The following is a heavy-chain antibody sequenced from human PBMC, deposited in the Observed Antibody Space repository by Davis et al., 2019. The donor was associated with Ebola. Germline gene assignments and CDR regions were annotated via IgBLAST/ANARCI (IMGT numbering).Heavy chain of an antibody. CDR3: ARIGYCTNGVCYGNLDY. V-gene: IGHV3-11*06. J-gene: IGHJ4*02. Sequence: GESLKISCAASGFTFSDYYMSWIRQAPGKGLEWVSYISSSSSYTNYADSVKGRFTISRDNAKNSLYLQMNSLRAEDTAVYYCARIGYCTNGVCYGNLDYWGQGTLVTVSS. D-gene: IGHD2-8*01. CDR2: ISSSSSYT. CDR1: GFTFSDYY.